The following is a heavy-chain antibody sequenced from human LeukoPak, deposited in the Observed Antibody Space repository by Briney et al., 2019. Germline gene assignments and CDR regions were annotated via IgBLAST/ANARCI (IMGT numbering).Heavy chain of an antibody. J-gene: IGHJ4*02. D-gene: IGHD6-13*01. CDR2: ISGSGGST. V-gene: IGHV3-23*01. CDR1: GFTFSSYA. CDR3: AKDNLELVPKYDY. Sequence: PGGSLRLSYAASGFTFSSYAMSWVRRAPGKGLEWGSAISGSGGSTYYADSVKGRFTISRDNSKNTLYLQMNSLRAEDTAVYYCAKDNLELVPKYDYWGQGTLVTVSS.